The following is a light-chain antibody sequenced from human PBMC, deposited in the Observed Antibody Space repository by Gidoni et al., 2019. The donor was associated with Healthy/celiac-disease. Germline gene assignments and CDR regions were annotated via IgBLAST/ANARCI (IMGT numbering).Light chain of an antibody. CDR2: SNN. Sequence: QSVLTQPPSASGTPGQRVTISCSGSSSNIGSNPVNWYQQIPGTAPKLLIYSNNQRPSGVPDRFSGSKSGPSASLAISGLQSEDEADYYCAAWDDSLNGPVFGGGTKLTVL. V-gene: IGLV1-44*01. J-gene: IGLJ3*02. CDR1: SSNIGSNP. CDR3: AAWDDSLNGPV.